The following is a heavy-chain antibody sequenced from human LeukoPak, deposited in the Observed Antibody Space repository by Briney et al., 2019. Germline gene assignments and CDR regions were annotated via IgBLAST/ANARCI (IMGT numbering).Heavy chain of an antibody. CDR1: GFTFSSYA. V-gene: IGHV3-30*04. J-gene: IGHJ4*02. CDR3: AKGGGGSSSWYGVTYFDY. CDR2: ISYDGSNK. D-gene: IGHD6-13*01. Sequence: GGSLRLSCAAPGFTFSSYAMHWVRQAPGKGLEWVAVISYDGSNKYYADSVKGRFTISRDNSKNTLYLQMNSLRTEDTALYYCAKGGGGSSSWYGVTYFDYWGQGTLVTVSS.